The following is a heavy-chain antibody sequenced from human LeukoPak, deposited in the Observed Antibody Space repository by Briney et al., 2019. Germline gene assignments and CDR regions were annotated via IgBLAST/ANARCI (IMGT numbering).Heavy chain of an antibody. CDR3: AISRAWFGTGWFDP. CDR1: GYTFTGYY. V-gene: IGHV1-2*02. Sequence: ASVTVSCKASGYTFTGYYMHWVRQAPGQGLEWMGWINPNSGGTNYAQKFQGRVTITRATSISTAYMELSRLRSDDTAVYYCAISRAWFGTGWFDPWGQGTLVTVSS. CDR2: INPNSGGT. D-gene: IGHD3-10*01. J-gene: IGHJ5*02.